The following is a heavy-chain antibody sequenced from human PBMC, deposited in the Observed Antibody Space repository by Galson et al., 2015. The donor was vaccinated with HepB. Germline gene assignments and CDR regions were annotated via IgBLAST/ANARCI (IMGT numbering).Heavy chain of an antibody. D-gene: IGHD3-22*01. J-gene: IGHJ4*02. CDR2: ISHDGDNK. Sequence: SLRLSCAASRFTFSRYALHWVRQAPGKGLEWVAFISHDGDNKFYADSVRGRFTISRDNSKNTLSLQMNNLRAEDTAVFHCAKAHTFFYYDSRGVIDYWGQGTMVTVSS. V-gene: IGHV3-30*18. CDR3: AKAHTFFYYDSRGVIDY. CDR1: RFTFSRYA.